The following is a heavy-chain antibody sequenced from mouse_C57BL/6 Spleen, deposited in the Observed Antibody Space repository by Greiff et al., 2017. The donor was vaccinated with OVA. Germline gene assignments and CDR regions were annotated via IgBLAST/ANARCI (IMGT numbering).Heavy chain of an antibody. CDR1: GYSITSGYD. Sequence: DVQLQESGPGMVKPSQSLSLTCTVTGYSITSGYDWHWIRHFPGNKLEWMGYISYSGSTNYNPSLKSRISITHDTSKNHFFLKLNSVTTEDTATYYCARGDYDRFDYWGQGTTLTVSS. CDR2: ISYSGST. V-gene: IGHV3-1*01. D-gene: IGHD2-4*01. CDR3: ARGDYDRFDY. J-gene: IGHJ2*01.